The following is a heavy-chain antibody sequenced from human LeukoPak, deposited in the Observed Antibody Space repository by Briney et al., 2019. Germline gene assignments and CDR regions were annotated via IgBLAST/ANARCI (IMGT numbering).Heavy chain of an antibody. CDR3: ATAVLTTVTFDY. Sequence: GASVKVSCKVSGYTLTELSMHWVRQAPGKGLEWMGGFDPEDGETIYAQKFQGRVTMTEDTSTDTAYMELSSLRSEDTAVYYCATAVLTTVTFDYWGQGTLVTVSS. D-gene: IGHD4-17*01. CDR2: FDPEDGET. J-gene: IGHJ4*02. V-gene: IGHV1-24*01. CDR1: GYTLTELS.